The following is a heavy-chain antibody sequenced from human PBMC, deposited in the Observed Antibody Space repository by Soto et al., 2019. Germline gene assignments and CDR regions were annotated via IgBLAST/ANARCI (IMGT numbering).Heavy chain of an antibody. CDR1: GYTFTSYA. J-gene: IGHJ4*02. CDR3: ARGRDILTGYHLGFMFPRHVFDY. Sequence: GASVKVSWKASGYTFTSYAMHWVRQAPGQRLEWMGWINPNSGNTRYAQKFQGRVTMTRNTSISTAYMELSSLRSEDTAVYYCARGRDILTGYHLGFMFPRHVFDYWGQGTLVTVSS. V-gene: IGHV1-8*02. D-gene: IGHD3-9*01. CDR2: INPNSGNT.